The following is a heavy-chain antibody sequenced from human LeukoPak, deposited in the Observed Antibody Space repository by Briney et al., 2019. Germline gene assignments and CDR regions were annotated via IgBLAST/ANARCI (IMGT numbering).Heavy chain of an antibody. Sequence: SVKVSCKASGGTFSSYAISWVRQAPGQGLEWMGRIIPILGIANYAQKFQGRVMITADKSTSTAYMELSRLRSEDTAVYYCASHPGDYYDGSGYPDYGGQGTLVTVSS. D-gene: IGHD3-22*01. CDR2: IIPILGIA. V-gene: IGHV1-69*04. CDR3: ASHPGDYYDGSGYPDY. CDR1: GGTFSSYA. J-gene: IGHJ4*02.